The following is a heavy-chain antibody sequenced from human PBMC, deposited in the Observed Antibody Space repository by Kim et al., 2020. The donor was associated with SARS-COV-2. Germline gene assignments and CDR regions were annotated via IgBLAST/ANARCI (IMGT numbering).Heavy chain of an antibody. CDR1: GFTFSSYS. CDR3: AREFWYHDSSGSYYFDY. J-gene: IGHJ4*02. Sequence: GGSLRLSCAASGFTFSSYSMNWVRQAPGKGLEWVSSISSSSSYIYYADSVKGRFTISRDNAKNSLYLQMNSLRAEDTAVYYCAREFWYHDSSGSYYFDYWGQGTLVTVSS. V-gene: IGHV3-21*01. D-gene: IGHD3-22*01. CDR2: ISSSSSYI.